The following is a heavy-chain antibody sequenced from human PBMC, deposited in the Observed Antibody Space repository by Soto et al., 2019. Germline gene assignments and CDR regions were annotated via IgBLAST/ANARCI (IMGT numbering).Heavy chain of an antibody. V-gene: IGHV1-69*06. CDR1: GGTFSSYA. CDR3: ARERTYYYDGSDPPGYDAFDI. D-gene: IGHD3-22*01. CDR2: IIPIFGTA. J-gene: IGHJ3*02. Sequence: SVKVSCKASGGTFSSYAISWVRQAPGQGLEWMGGIIPIFGTANYAQKFQGRVTITADKSTSTAYMELSSLRSEDTAVYYCARERTYYYDGSDPPGYDAFDIWGQGTMVTVSS.